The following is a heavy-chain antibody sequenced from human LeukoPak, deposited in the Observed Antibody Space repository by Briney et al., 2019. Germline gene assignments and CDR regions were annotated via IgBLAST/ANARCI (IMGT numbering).Heavy chain of an antibody. CDR2: IYYSGST. CDR3: ARVGVEKMQPRGWYFDL. Sequence: PSETLSLTCTVSGGSISSSSYYWGWIRQPPGKGLEWIGSIYYSGSTYYNPSLKSRVTISLDTSKNQFSLKLSSVTAADTAVYYCARVGVEKMQPRGWYFDLWGRGTLVTVSS. J-gene: IGHJ2*01. D-gene: IGHD2-8*01. CDR1: GGSISSSSYY. V-gene: IGHV4-39*07.